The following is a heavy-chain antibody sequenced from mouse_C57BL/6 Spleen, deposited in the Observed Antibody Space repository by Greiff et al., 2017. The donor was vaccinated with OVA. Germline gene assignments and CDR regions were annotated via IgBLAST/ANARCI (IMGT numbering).Heavy chain of an antibody. J-gene: IGHJ4*01. CDR3: ARSSFYYGSSPYAMDY. D-gene: IGHD1-1*01. CDR2: ISYSGST. Sequence: EVKLQESGPGLAKPSQTLSLTCSVTGYSITSDYWNWIRKFPGNKLEYMGYISYSGSTYYNPSLKSRISITRDTSKNQYYLQLNSVTTEDTATYYCARSSFYYGSSPYAMDYWGQGTSVTVSS. V-gene: IGHV3-8*01. CDR1: GYSITSDY.